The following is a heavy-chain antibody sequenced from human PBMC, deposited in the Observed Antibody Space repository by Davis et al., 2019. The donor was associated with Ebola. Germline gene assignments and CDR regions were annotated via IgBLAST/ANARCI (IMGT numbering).Heavy chain of an antibody. CDR2: IYYSGST. Sequence: PSETLSLTCTVSGGSISSYYWSWIRQPPGKGLEWIGYIYYSGSTKYNTSLKSRVTISVDTSKNQFSLKLSSVTAADTAVYYCAREAYSYNYYYYYGMDVWGQGTTVTVSS. V-gene: IGHV4-59*01. CDR1: GGSISSYY. J-gene: IGHJ6*02. CDR3: AREAYSYNYYYYYGMDV. D-gene: IGHD5-24*01.